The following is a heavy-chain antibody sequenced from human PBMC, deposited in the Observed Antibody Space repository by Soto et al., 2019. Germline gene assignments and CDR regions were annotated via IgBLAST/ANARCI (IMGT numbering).Heavy chain of an antibody. J-gene: IGHJ3*02. D-gene: IGHD3-3*01. V-gene: IGHV1-2*02. CDR2: INPATGAA. Sequence: QLHLVQSGAVVKKPGASVTVSCSASGYPVTAYYMHWVRQAPGRGLEWMGGINPATGAATYTQALQGRLTMTGDTSTSSVVLELSGLTSEDTAVFYCARGGGVGVAGSAAFEMWGQGTLVTVSS. CDR1: GYPVTAYY. CDR3: ARGGGVGVAGSAAFEM.